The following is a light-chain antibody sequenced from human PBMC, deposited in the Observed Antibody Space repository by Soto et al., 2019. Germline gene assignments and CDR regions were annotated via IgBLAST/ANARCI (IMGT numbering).Light chain of an antibody. CDR2: SAS. CDR1: QSVINY. V-gene: IGKV1-39*01. CDR3: QQSYSTPLT. Sequence: DIQMTQSPSSLSASVGDRVTITCRASQSVINYLNWYQQRPGKAPKLLIYSASSLKNGVPSRFSGSGSATDFTLTISSLQPEDFATYYCQQSYSTPLTFGGGTKVAIK. J-gene: IGKJ4*01.